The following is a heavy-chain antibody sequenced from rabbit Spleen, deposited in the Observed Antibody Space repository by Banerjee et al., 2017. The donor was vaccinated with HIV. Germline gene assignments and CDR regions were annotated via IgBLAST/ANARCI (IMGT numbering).Heavy chain of an antibody. J-gene: IGHJ2*01. Sequence: QQQLEESGGGLVKPGGTLTLTCKASGFSFSSNYYICWVRQAPGKGLEWIACIAGSSSGFTYSATWAKGRFTISKTSSTTVTLQMTSLTAADTATYFCARNYVNAFDPWGQGTLVTVS. D-gene: IGHD1-1*01. V-gene: IGHV1S45*01. CDR1: GFSFSSNYY. CDR2: IAGSSSGFT. CDR3: ARNYVNAFDP.